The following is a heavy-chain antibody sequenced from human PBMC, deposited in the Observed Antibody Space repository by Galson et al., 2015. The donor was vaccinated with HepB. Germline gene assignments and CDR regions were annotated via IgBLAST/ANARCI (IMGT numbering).Heavy chain of an antibody. J-gene: IGHJ4*02. D-gene: IGHD5-18*01. Sequence: SLRLSCAASGFTFSSYSMNWVRQAPGKGLEWVSSISSSSSYIYYADSVKGRFTISRDNAKNSLYLQMNSLRAEDTAVYYCARERSYGVYLDYWGQGTLVTVSS. CDR2: ISSSSSYI. CDR3: ARERSYGVYLDY. CDR1: GFTFSSYS. V-gene: IGHV3-21*01.